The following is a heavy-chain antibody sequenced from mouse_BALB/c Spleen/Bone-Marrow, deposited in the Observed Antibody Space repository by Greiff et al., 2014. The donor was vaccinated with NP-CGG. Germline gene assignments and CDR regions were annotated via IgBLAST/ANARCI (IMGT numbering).Heavy chain of an antibody. V-gene: IGHV2-9*02. CDR1: GFSLTNYG. CDR2: IWADGST. J-gene: IGHJ4*01. CDR3: ARITTATGAMDY. D-gene: IGHD1-2*01. Sequence: QFQLTESXPGLVAPSQSLSITCTVSGFSLTNYGVHWVRPPPGKGLEWLGVIWADGSTNYNSALMSRLSISKDNSKSQVFFKMNSLQTDDTAMYYCARITTATGAMDYWGQGTSVTVSS.